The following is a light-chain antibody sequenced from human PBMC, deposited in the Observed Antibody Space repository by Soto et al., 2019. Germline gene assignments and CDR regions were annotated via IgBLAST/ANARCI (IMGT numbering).Light chain of an antibody. V-gene: IGLV1-47*01. CDR2: RNN. Sequence: QSVLTQPPSASGTPGQRVSISCSGSRSNIGRNYVYWYQQLPGTAPKLLIQRNNERPSGVPDRFSGSKSCTSVSLAISGLRSEDEATYYCAAWDDTLNGKVFGGGTQLTVL. CDR1: RSNIGRNY. CDR3: AAWDDTLNGKV. J-gene: IGLJ3*02.